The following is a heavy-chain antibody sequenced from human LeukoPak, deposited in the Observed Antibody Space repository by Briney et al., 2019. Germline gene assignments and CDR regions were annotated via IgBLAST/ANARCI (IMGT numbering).Heavy chain of an antibody. Sequence: GGSLRLSCAASGFTFSSYEMNWVRQAPGKGLEWVSYISSSGSTIYYADSVKGRFTISRDNAKNSLYLQMNSLRAEDTAVYYCASSIGPMTIGYGMDVWGQGTTVTVSS. CDR1: GFTFSSYE. CDR2: ISSSGSTI. V-gene: IGHV3-48*03. J-gene: IGHJ6*02. CDR3: ASSIGPMTIGYGMDV. D-gene: IGHD4/OR15-4a*01.